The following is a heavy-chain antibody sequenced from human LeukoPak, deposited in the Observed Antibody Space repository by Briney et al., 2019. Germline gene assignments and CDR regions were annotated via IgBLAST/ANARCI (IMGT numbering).Heavy chain of an antibody. J-gene: IGHJ4*02. Sequence: SETLSLTCTVSGGSITSYYWTWIRQPPEEGLEWIGYIYYTGSTNYNPSLKSRVTLSVDTSNNEVSLKLRSVTAADTAVYYCARVGVEVELATFDYWGRGTLVAVSS. CDR3: ARVGVEVELATFDY. CDR2: IYYTGST. V-gene: IGHV4-59*01. CDR1: GGSITSYY. D-gene: IGHD5-24*01.